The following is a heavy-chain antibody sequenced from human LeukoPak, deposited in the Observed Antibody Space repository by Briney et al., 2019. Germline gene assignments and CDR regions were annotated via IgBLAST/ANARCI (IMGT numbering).Heavy chain of an antibody. CDR3: AREVRYFDWFLDY. Sequence: SETLSLTCTVSGASISNYQWSWIRQTAGKRLEWIGHIDSSGGTYYNPSLKSGVTMSVDTSKNQVFVKLTSVTAADTAVYYCAREVRYFDWFLDYWGQGTLVTASS. CDR1: GASISNYQ. CDR2: IDSSGGT. V-gene: IGHV4-4*07. D-gene: IGHD3-9*01. J-gene: IGHJ4*02.